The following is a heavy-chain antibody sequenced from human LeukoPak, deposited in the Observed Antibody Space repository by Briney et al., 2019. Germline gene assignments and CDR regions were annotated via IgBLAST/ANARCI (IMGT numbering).Heavy chain of an antibody. CDR2: INHSGST. CDR1: GGSFSGYY. D-gene: IGHD2-15*01. CDR3: ARGREDIVVVVAATLYGMDV. Sequence: SETLSLTCAVYGGSFSGYYWSWIRQPPGKGLEWIGEINHSGSTNYNPSLKSRVTISVDTSKNQLSLKLSSVTAADTAVYYCARGREDIVVVVAATLYGMDVWGQGTTVTASS. J-gene: IGHJ6*02. V-gene: IGHV4-34*01.